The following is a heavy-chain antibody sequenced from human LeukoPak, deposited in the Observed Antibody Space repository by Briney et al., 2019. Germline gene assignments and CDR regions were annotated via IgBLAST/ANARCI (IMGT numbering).Heavy chain of an antibody. CDR3: ARGVEPLAANTLAY. Sequence: GGSLRLSCAVSGFTFSSYSMEWVRQAPGKGLEWVSVLYSDGNTKYADSVQGRFTISRDNSKNTLYLEMNSLSPDDTAVYYCARGVEPLAANTLAYWGQGTLVTVSS. D-gene: IGHD1-14*01. J-gene: IGHJ4*02. V-gene: IGHV3-53*01. CDR2: LYSDGNT. CDR1: GFTFSSYS.